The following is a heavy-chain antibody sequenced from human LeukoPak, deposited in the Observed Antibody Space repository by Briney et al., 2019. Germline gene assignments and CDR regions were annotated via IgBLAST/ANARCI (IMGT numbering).Heavy chain of an antibody. Sequence: GGSLRLSCAASGFTFSSYAMSWVRQAPGKGLEWVSAISGSGGSTYYADSVKGRFTVSRDDAKNSVYLQMNSLRAEDTAIYYCARETVHYWGQGILVTVSS. J-gene: IGHJ4*02. CDR2: ISGSGGST. CDR3: ARETVHY. D-gene: IGHD4-17*01. V-gene: IGHV3-23*01. CDR1: GFTFSSYA.